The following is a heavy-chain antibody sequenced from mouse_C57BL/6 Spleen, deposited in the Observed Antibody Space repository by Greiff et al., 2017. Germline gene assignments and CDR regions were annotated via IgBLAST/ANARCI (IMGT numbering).Heavy chain of an antibody. J-gene: IGHJ2*01. CDR3: ARFVYYFDY. V-gene: IGHV1-52*01. Sequence: VQLQQPGAELVRPGSSVTLSCKASGYTFTSYWMHWVKQRPIQGLEWIGNIDPSDSETHYNQKFKDKATLPVDKSSSTAYMQLSSLTSEDSAVYYCARFVYYFDYWGQGTTLTVSS. CDR2: IDPSDSET. CDR1: GYTFTSYW.